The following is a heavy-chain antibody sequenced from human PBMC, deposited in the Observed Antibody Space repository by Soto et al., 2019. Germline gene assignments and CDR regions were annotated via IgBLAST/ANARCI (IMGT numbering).Heavy chain of an antibody. CDR2: ISWNSGSI. Sequence: GGSLRLSCAASGFTFDDYAMHWVRQAPGKGLEWVSGISWNSGSIGYAESVKGRFTISRDNAKNSLYLQMNSLRAEVTALYYCAKDLFNYDILTGYWVFDYWGQGTLVTVSS. V-gene: IGHV3-9*01. J-gene: IGHJ4*02. CDR3: AKDLFNYDILTGYWVFDY. CDR1: GFTFDDYA. D-gene: IGHD3-9*01.